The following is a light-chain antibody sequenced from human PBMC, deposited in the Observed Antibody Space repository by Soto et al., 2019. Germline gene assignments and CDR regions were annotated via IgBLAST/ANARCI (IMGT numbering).Light chain of an antibody. CDR1: NSNIGADYD. CDR2: GNN. Sequence: QSVLTQPPSVSGAPGQRVTISCTGSNSNIGADYDVHWYQRRPGTAPKLLISGNNNRPSGVPERFSASKSGTSASLAITGLQAEDEADYYCQSYDSSLSSRVFGGGTKVTVL. V-gene: IGLV1-40*01. J-gene: IGLJ2*01. CDR3: QSYDSSLSSRV.